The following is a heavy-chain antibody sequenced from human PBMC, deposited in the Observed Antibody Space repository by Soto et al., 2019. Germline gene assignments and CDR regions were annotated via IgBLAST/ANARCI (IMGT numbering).Heavy chain of an antibody. Sequence: LRLSCATSGFIFSDHYMDWFRQAPGRRLEWVGRSRSKVNGFTTEYAPSVRGRFTLSRDDSRKSLDLQMNSLKTEDTAVYYCARGFNSFDQWGRGTLVTVSS. CDR2: SRSKVNGFTT. V-gene: IGHV3-72*01. CDR3: ARGFNSFDQ. J-gene: IGHJ4*02. CDR1: GFIFSDHY.